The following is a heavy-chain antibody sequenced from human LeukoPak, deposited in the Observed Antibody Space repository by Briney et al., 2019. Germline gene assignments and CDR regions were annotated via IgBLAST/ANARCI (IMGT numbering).Heavy chain of an antibody. D-gene: IGHD3-3*01. CDR3: ARDSGPQDYDFWSGYYKDYYYYYGMDV. Sequence: TGGSLRLSCAASGFTFSSYGMHWVRQAPGKGLEWVAVIWYDGSNKYYADSVKGRFTISRDNSKNMLYLQMNSLRAEDTAVYYCARDSGPQDYDFWSGYYKDYYYYYGMDVWGQGTTVTVSS. CDR1: GFTFSSYG. V-gene: IGHV3-33*01. J-gene: IGHJ6*02. CDR2: IWYDGSNK.